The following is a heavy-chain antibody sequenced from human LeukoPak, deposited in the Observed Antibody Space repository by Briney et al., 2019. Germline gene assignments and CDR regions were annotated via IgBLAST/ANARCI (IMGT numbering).Heavy chain of an antibody. CDR2: ISSNGGTT. J-gene: IGHJ4*02. V-gene: IGHV3-23*01. D-gene: IGHD6-13*01. CDR3: ARDVSSSSWSALDY. Sequence: GGSLRLSCAASGFGFTNYAMSWVRQAPGKGLEWVSAISSNGGTTYYADSVKGRFTISRDNAKNSLYLQMNSLRAEDTALYYCARDVSSSSWSALDYWGQGTLVTVSS. CDR1: GFGFTNYA.